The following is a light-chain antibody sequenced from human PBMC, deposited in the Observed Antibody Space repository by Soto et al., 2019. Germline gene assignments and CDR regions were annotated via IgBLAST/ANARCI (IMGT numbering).Light chain of an antibody. CDR3: LLFYSGYRRV. J-gene: IGLJ1*01. Sequence: QAVVTQEPSLTVSPGGTVTLTCGSSTGAVTSGHYPYWFQQKPGQAPRTLIYDTSDKHSWTPARFSGSLLGGKAALTLSGAQPEDEAEYYCLLFYSGYRRVFGTGTKLTVL. CDR2: DTS. V-gene: IGLV7-46*01. CDR1: TGAVTSGHY.